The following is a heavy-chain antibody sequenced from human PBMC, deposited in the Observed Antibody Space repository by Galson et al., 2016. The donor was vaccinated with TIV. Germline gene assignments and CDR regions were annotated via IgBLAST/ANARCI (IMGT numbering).Heavy chain of an antibody. D-gene: IGHD6-6*01. CDR2: INPDNGDT. CDR1: EDTFTAYY. CDR3: ARDVGSSSTSWFDP. V-gene: IGHV1-2*02. Sequence: SVKVSCKASEDTFTAYYIHWVRQAPGLGLEWMGWINPDNGDTNYAQKFEGRVTMTRDTSMTTVYMDLNSLKSDDTAVYYCARDVGSSSTSWFDPWGQGTLVTVSS. J-gene: IGHJ5*02.